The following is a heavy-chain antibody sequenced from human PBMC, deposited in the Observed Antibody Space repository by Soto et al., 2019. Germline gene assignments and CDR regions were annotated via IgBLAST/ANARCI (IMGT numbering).Heavy chain of an antibody. J-gene: IGHJ6*02. CDR3: ARRKEGYYYGLDV. Sequence: EERLVESGGGSVQPGGSLRLSCEASRFTFSSYWMYWVRQAPGKGLVWVSRINSDGSSTRYADSVKGRFSIPRDNSKSTLYLQMNTLRAEDTAVYYCARRKEGYYYGLDVWGQGTTVTVSS. CDR2: INSDGSST. CDR1: RFTFSSYW. V-gene: IGHV3-74*01.